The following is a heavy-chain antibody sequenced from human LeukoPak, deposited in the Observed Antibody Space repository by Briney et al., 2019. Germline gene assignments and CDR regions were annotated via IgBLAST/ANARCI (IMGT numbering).Heavy chain of an antibody. CDR3: ARDQGLVVDY. CDR2: ISSSSSTI. J-gene: IGHJ4*02. Sequence: GGSLRLSCAASGFTFSSYSMNWVRQAPGKGLEWVSCISSSSSTIYYADSVKGRFTISRDNAKNSLYLQMNSLRAEDTAVYYCARDQGLVVDYWGQGTLVTVSS. V-gene: IGHV3-48*01. CDR1: GFTFSSYS.